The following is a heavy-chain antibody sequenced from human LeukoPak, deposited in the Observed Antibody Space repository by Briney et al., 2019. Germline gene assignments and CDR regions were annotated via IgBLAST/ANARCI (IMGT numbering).Heavy chain of an antibody. CDR2: IWYDGSNK. CDR3: AKGGYCSSTSCYSDAFDI. J-gene: IGHJ3*02. Sequence: GGSLRLSCTASGFTFSSYGMHWVRQAPGKGLEWVAVIWYDGSNKYYADSVKGRFTISRDNSKNTLYLQMNSLRAKDTAVYYCAKGGYCSSTSCYSDAFDIWGQGTMVTVSS. V-gene: IGHV3-33*06. D-gene: IGHD2-2*03. CDR1: GFTFSSYG.